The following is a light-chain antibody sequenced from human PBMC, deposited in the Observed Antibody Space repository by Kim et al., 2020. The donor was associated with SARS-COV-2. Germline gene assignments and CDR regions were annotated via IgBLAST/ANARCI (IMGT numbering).Light chain of an antibody. Sequence: EIVLTQSPGTLSLSPGEGDTLSCRASQSVSSSYFAWYQQKPGQAPRLLIYGASSRATGIPDRFSGSGSGTDFTLTINRLEPEDFAVYYCQKYGSSPGTFGGGTKVDIK. CDR3: QKYGSSPGT. J-gene: IGKJ4*01. CDR1: QSVSSSY. V-gene: IGKV3-20*01. CDR2: GAS.